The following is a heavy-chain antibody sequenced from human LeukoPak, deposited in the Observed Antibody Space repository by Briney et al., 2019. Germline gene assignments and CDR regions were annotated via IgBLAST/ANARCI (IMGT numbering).Heavy chain of an antibody. V-gene: IGHV4-59*12. CDR2: IYYSGTT. CDR1: GGSISYYY. Sequence: PSETLSLTCTVSGGSISYYYWCWSRQSPGRGLEWIGYIYYSGTTNYNPSLQSRVTISVDTSNHQFSLQLRSVTAADTAVYYCAREDPQTTVPEGMDVWGQGTTVTVSS. D-gene: IGHD4-17*01. J-gene: IGHJ6*02. CDR3: AREDPQTTVPEGMDV.